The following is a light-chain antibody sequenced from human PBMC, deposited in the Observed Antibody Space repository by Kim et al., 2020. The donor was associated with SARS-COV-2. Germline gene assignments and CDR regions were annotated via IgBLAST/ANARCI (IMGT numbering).Light chain of an antibody. Sequence: SVSAGERATLSGRASLRVGYSSAWYQQNPGQAPSLVIYDASNMATGIPGRCSGGGSGTYFTLTISSLEPDDFAVYYCQQRRNLISFGQGTRLEIK. CDR1: LRVGYS. CDR3: QQRRNLIS. CDR2: DAS. J-gene: IGKJ5*01. V-gene: IGKV3-11*01.